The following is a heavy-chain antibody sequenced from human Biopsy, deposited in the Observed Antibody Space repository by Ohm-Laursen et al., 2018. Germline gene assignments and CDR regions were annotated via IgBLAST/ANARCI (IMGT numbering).Heavy chain of an antibody. D-gene: IGHD3-9*01. CDR3: ARDETGSSVFGPYYYGMDV. J-gene: IGHJ6*02. CDR2: INPTGGTT. V-gene: IGHV1-46*01. CDR1: GYSFTKYY. Sequence: SVKVSCKASGYSFTKYYINWVRQAPGQGLEWMGIINPTGGTTSYAEKFQGRVTLTRDTSTGTVYLELNSLIYEDTVLYYCARDETGSSVFGPYYYGMDVWGQGTTVTVSS.